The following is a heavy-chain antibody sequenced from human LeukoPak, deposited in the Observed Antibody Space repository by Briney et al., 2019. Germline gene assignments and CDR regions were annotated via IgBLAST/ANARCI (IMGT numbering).Heavy chain of an antibody. CDR2: ISWNSGSI. CDR3: AKDQDTAMVTYYFDY. CDR1: GFTFDDYA. V-gene: IGHV3-9*01. Sequence: GGSLRLSCAASGFTFDDYATHWVRQAPGKGLEWVSGISWNSGSIGYANSVKGRFTISRDNAKNSLYLQMNSLRAEDTALYYCAKDQDTAMVTYYFDYWGQGTLVTVSS. J-gene: IGHJ4*02. D-gene: IGHD5-18*01.